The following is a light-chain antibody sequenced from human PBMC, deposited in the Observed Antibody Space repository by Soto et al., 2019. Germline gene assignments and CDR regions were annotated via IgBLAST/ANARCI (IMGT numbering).Light chain of an antibody. CDR2: EVS. CDR3: TSYAGSNIPVV. J-gene: IGLJ2*01. Sequence: QSALTQPPSASGSPGQSVTISCTGTSSDVCGYNFVSWYQQHPGKAPKLMIYEVSKRPSGVPDRFSGSKSGNTASLTVSGLQADDEADYYCTSYAGSNIPVVFGGGTKLTVL. V-gene: IGLV2-8*01. CDR1: SSDVCGYNF.